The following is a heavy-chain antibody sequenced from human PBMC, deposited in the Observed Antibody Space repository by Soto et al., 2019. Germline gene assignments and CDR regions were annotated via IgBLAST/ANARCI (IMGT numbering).Heavy chain of an antibody. D-gene: IGHD3-10*01. CDR3: ATELGENPASPFDA. V-gene: IGHV1-69*01. CDR1: GVTFSSET. J-gene: IGHJ4*02. Sequence: QVQLVQSGADVKKPGSSVKVSCQASGVTFSSETLGGVRQAPGQGLEWVGGIIPLFATASYAQKFQGRVTITADESTSTVYMDLSSLRSDDTAVYFCATELGENPASPFDAWGQGTLVTVAS. CDR2: IIPLFATA.